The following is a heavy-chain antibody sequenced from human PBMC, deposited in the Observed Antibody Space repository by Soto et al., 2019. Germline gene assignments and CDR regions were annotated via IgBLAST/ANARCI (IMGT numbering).Heavy chain of an antibody. CDR1: GYTFTSYY. CDR2: INPSGGST. J-gene: IGHJ4*02. Sequence: QVQLVQSGGEVKKPGASVKVSCKASGYTFTSYYMQWVRQAPGQGLEWMGIINPSGGSTSYAQKFQGIVTMTRDTSTSTVYMELSSLRSEDTAVYYCARVREAVAANADFDYWGQGTLVTVSS. V-gene: IGHV1-46*01. CDR3: ARVREAVAANADFDY. D-gene: IGHD6-19*01.